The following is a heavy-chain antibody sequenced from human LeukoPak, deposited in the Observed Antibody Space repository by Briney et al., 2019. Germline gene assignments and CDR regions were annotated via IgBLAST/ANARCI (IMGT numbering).Heavy chain of an antibody. J-gene: IGHJ4*02. V-gene: IGHV3-7*01. Sequence: GGSLRLSCTASGFTFSDYWMTWVRQAPGKGPECVANIKQDGSQRYYVDSVRGRFTISRDNAKNSLFLQMNGLRAEDTAVYYCARRGGSSSRRSPIDYWGQGTLVTVSS. CDR3: ARRGGSSSRRSPIDY. CDR1: GFTFSDYW. CDR2: IKQDGSQR. D-gene: IGHD6-6*01.